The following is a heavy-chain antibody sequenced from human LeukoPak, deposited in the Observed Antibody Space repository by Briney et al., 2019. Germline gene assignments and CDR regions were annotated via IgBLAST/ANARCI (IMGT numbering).Heavy chain of an antibody. CDR2: IYYSGST. Sequence: SETLSLTCTVSGGSISSSSYYWGWIRQPPGKGLEWIGSIYYSGSTYYNPSLKSRVTISVDTSKNQFSLKLSSVTAADTAVYYCAGWPQWLVAYEGWGQGTLVTVSS. CDR3: AGWPQWLVAYEG. CDR1: GGSISSSSYY. D-gene: IGHD6-19*01. V-gene: IGHV4-39*01. J-gene: IGHJ4*02.